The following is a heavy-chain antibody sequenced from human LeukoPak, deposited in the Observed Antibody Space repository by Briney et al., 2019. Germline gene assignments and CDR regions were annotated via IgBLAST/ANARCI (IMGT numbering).Heavy chain of an antibody. CDR1: GYTFTGYY. J-gene: IGHJ4*02. V-gene: IGHV1-2*06. CDR3: ARDLSTSGRDY. Sequence: ASVTVSCKASGYTFTGYYMHWVRPAPGQGLEWMGRINPNSGGTNYAQKFQGRVTMTRDTSISTAYMELSRLRSDDTAVYYCARDLSTSGRDYWGQGTLVTVSS. CDR2: INPNSGGT. D-gene: IGHD2-15*01.